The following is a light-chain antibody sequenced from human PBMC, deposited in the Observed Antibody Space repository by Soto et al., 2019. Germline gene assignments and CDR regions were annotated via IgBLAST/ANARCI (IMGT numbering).Light chain of an antibody. V-gene: IGLV2-14*01. CDR1: SSDVGGYNY. CDR3: SSYTSSSTWV. CDR2: EVT. J-gene: IGLJ3*02. Sequence: QSALTQPASVSGSPGQSITIYCTGTSSDVGGYNYVSWYQQHPGKVPKLMICEVTNRPSGVSNRFSGSKSGNTASLTISGLQTGDEGDYYCSSYTSSSTWVFGGGTKLTVL.